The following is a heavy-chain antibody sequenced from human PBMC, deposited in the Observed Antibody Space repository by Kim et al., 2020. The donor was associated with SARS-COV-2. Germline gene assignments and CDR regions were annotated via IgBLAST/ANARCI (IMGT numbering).Heavy chain of an antibody. CDR2: IYYSGST. Sequence: SETLSLTCTVSGGSISSGGYYWSWIRQHPGKGLEWIGYIYYSGSTYYNPSLKSRVTISVDTSKNQFSLKLSSVTAADTAVYYCARDYYDYVWGSYQHYGMDVWGQGTTVTVSS. J-gene: IGHJ6*02. CDR3: ARDYYDYVWGSYQHYGMDV. V-gene: IGHV4-31*03. D-gene: IGHD3-16*01. CDR1: GGSISSGGYY.